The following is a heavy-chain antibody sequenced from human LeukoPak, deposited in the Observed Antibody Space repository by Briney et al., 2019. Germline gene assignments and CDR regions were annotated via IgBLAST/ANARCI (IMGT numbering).Heavy chain of an antibody. CDR3: ARGPLPYCSSTSCYSDNWFDP. J-gene: IGHJ5*02. Sequence: SETLSLTGAVYGGSFSGYYWSWIRQPPGKGLEWIGEINHSGSTNYNPSLKSRVTISVDTSKNQFSLKLSSVTAADTAVYYCARGPLPYCSSTSCYSDNWFDPWGQGTLVTVSS. CDR1: GGSFSGYY. V-gene: IGHV4-34*01. D-gene: IGHD2-2*01. CDR2: INHSGST.